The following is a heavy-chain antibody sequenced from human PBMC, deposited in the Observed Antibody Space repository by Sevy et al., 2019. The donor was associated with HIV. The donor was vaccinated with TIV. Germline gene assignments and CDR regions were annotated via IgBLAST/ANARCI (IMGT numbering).Heavy chain of an antibody. V-gene: IGHV4-31*03. Sequence: SETLSLTCTVSGGSISSGGYYWSWIRQHPGKGLEWIGYIYYSGSTYYNPSLKGRVTISVDTSKNQFSLKLSSVTAADTAVYYCARAKVVPAATLKTDPIYYYYYYGMDVWGQGTTVTISS. CDR2: IYYSGST. CDR1: GGSISSGGYY. CDR3: ARAKVVPAATLKTDPIYYYYYYGMDV. D-gene: IGHD2-2*01. J-gene: IGHJ6*02.